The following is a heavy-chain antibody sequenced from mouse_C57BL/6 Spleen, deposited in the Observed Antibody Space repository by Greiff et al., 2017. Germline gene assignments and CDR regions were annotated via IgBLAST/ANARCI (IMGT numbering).Heavy chain of an antibody. Sequence: VQLQQSGAELVRPGASVTLSCKASGYTFTDYEMHWVKQTPVHGLEWIGAIDPETGGTAYNQKFKGKAILTADKSSSTAYMELRSLTSEDSAVYYCTRQSPNWDYFDYWGQGTTLTVSS. D-gene: IGHD4-1*01. V-gene: IGHV1-15*01. CDR2: IDPETGGT. CDR3: TRQSPNWDYFDY. J-gene: IGHJ2*01. CDR1: GYTFTDYE.